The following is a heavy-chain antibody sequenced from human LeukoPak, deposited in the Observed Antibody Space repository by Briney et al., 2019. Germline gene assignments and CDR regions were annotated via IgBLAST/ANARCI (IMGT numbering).Heavy chain of an antibody. Sequence: ASVKVSCKASGGPFSSYAISWVRQAPGHGLEWMGRIIPIFGTANYAQKFQGRVTITTDESTSTAYMELSSLRSEDTAVYYCASGVLRTNAFDIWGQGTMVTVSS. CDR1: GGPFSSYA. CDR2: IIPIFGTA. D-gene: IGHD2/OR15-2a*01. J-gene: IGHJ3*02. V-gene: IGHV1-69*05. CDR3: ASGVLRTNAFDI.